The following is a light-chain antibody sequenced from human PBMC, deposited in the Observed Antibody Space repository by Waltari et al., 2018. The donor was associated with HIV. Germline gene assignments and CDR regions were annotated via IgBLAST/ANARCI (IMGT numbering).Light chain of an antibody. J-gene: IGLJ3*02. CDR1: SSDVGGYNF. Sequence: QSALTQPPSASGSPGQSVSISCTGTSSDVGGYNFVSWYQQHPGKAPKLMIYEVSKRPSGVPDRFSGSKSGNTASLTVSGLQAEDEAEYYCSSYAGSNNLWVFGGGTKLTVL. CDR2: EVS. V-gene: IGLV2-8*01. CDR3: SSYAGSNNLWV.